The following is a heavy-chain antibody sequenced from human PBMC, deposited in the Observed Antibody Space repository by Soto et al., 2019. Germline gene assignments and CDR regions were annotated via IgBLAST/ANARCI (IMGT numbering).Heavy chain of an antibody. V-gene: IGHV4-30-4*01. Sequence: NPSETLSLTCTVSGGSVSSGDYYWSWIRQPPGKGLEWIGYIYYSGSTYYNPSLKSRVTISVDTSKNQFSLKLSSVTAADTAVYYCARGWGPILTGYYRGPYYYGMDVWGQGTTVTVSS. CDR1: GGSVSSGDYY. CDR3: ARGWGPILTGYYRGPYYYGMDV. J-gene: IGHJ6*02. CDR2: IYYSGST. D-gene: IGHD3-9*01.